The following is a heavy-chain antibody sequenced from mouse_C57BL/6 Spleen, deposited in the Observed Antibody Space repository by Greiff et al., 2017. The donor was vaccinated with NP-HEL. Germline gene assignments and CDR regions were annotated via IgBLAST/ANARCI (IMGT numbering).Heavy chain of an antibody. D-gene: IGHD1-1*01. CDR2: INPNYGTT. J-gene: IGHJ2*01. V-gene: IGHV1-39*01. CDR3: ARRDYYGSSYGDY. CDR1: GYSFTDYN. Sequence: EVQLQQSGPELVKPGASVKISCKASGYSFTDYNMNWVKQSNGKSLEWIGVINPNYGTTSYNQNFKGKAILPVDQSSSTAYMQLNSLASEDSAVYYCARRDYYGSSYGDYWGQGTTLTVSS.